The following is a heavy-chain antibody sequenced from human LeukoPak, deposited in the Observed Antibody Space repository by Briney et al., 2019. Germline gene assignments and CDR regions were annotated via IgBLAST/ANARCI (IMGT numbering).Heavy chain of an antibody. CDR2: IYSDDSDI. CDR1: GYSFTSYW. J-gene: IGHJ3*02. D-gene: IGHD3-22*01. CDR3: ARTRPEYFDSSGPGAFDI. V-gene: IGHV5-51*01. Sequence: GESLKISCKGSGYSFTSYWIAWVRQMPGKGLEWMGIIYSDDSDIRYSPSFQGQVTISADKSISTAYLQWSSLKASDTAMYYCARTRPEYFDSSGPGAFDIWGQGTMVTVSS.